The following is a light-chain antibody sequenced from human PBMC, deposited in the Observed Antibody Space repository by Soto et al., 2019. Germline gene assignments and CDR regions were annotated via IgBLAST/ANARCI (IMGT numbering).Light chain of an antibody. V-gene: IGKV1-5*01. CDR2: EAS. J-gene: IGKJ2*04. Sequence: DIQLTQSPSTLSASVGDKVIISCRASHGVANYLAWYQQKPGEAPKHLIYEASNLRSGVPSRFSGSGSGTEFTLTITGLQSDDFATYYCQQYKDYSPVCSFGQGTKVEI. CDR3: QQYKDYSPVCS. CDR1: HGVANY.